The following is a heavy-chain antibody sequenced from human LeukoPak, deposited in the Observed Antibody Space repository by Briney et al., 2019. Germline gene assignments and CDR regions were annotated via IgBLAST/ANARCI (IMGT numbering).Heavy chain of an antibody. CDR2: IGGRGGST. D-gene: IGHD3-10*01. CDR1: GFTFSDYG. V-gene: IGHV3-23*01. J-gene: IGHJ4*02. CDR3: AKRRWFGELSGIDY. Sequence: GGSLRLSCAASGFTFSDYGMSWVRQAPGKGLEWVSTIGGRGGSTYYADSVKGRFTISRDNSKNTLYLQMNGLRADDTAVYYCAKRRWFGELSGIDYWGQGTLVTVSP.